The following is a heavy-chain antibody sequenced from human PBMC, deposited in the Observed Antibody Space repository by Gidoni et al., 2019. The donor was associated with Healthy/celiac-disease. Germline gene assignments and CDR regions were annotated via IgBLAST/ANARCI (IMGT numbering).Heavy chain of an antibody. V-gene: IGHV1-69*01. CDR3: AREGDYGDYSNRGYYYYGMDV. J-gene: IGHJ6*02. CDR1: GGTFSSYA. Sequence: QVQLVQSGAEVKKPGYSVKVSCKASGGTFSSYAISWVRPAPGQGLEWIGGIIPIFGTANYAQKFQGRVTITADESTSTAYMELSSLRSEDTAVYYCAREGDYGDYSNRGYYYYGMDVWGQGTTVTVSS. CDR2: IIPIFGTA. D-gene: IGHD4-17*01.